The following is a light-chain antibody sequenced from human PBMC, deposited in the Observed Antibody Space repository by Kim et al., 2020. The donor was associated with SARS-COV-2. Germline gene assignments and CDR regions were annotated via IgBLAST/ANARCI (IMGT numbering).Light chain of an antibody. CDR2: KVS. V-gene: IGKV2-30*01. CDR3: MQGIHPIT. CDR1: QSLVYSDGNTY. Sequence: DVVMTQSPLSLPVTLGQPASISCRSSQSLVYSDGNTYLNWFQQRPGKSPRRLIYKVSNRDSGVPDRFSGSGSGTDFTLKISRVEAEDVGVYYCMQGIHPITFGQGTRLEIK. J-gene: IGKJ5*01.